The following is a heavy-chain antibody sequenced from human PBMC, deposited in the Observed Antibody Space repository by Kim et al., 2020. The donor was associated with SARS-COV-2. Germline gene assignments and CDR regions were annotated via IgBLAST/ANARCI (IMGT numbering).Heavy chain of an antibody. CDR2: INHSGSP. CDR3: ARGPTYYDFWSGPYGMDV. J-gene: IGHJ6*02. V-gene: IGHV4-34*01. D-gene: IGHD3-3*01. Sequence: SETLSLTCAVYGGSFSGYYWSWIRQPPGKGLEWIGEINHSGSPNYNPSLKSRVTISVDTSKNQFSLKLSSVTAADTAVYYCARGPTYYDFWSGPYGMDVWGQGTTVTVSS. CDR1: GGSFSGYY.